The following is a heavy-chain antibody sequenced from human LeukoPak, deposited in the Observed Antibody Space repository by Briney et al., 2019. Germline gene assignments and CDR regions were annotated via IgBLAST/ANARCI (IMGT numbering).Heavy chain of an antibody. CDR3: ARGKYSGSYWDAFDI. V-gene: IGHV3-30*03. D-gene: IGHD1-26*01. Sequence: QPGRSLRLSCAASGFTFSSYGMHWVRQASGKGLEWVAVISYDGNNKYYADSVKGRFTISRDNSKNTLYLQMNSLRAEDTAVYYCARGKYSGSYWDAFDIWGQGTMVTVSS. J-gene: IGHJ3*02. CDR1: GFTFSSYG. CDR2: ISYDGNNK.